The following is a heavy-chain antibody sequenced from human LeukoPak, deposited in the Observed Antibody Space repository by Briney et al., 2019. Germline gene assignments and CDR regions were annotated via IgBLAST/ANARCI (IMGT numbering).Heavy chain of an antibody. V-gene: IGHV1-58*02. J-gene: IGHJ4*02. CDR1: GFTFTSSA. D-gene: IGHD5-12*01. Sequence: SVKVSCKASGFTFTSSAMEWVRQARGQRLEWIGWIVVGSGNTNYAQKFQERVTITRDMSTSTAYMELSSLRSEDAAVYYCAADVLSDIVATGLDYWGQGTLVTVSS. CDR2: IVVGSGNT. CDR3: AADVLSDIVATGLDY.